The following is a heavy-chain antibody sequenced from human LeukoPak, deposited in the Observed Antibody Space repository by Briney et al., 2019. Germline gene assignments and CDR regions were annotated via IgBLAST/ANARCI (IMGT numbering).Heavy chain of an antibody. D-gene: IGHD2-2*01. Sequence: GGSLRLSCAASGFSFSTYGMRWVRQAPGKGLEWVAVISFDGSDQYYADSVKGRFTVSRDNSKNTLYLQMNSLRAEDTAVYYCAKLGCSSTRCYINYWGQGTLVTVSS. J-gene: IGHJ4*02. CDR3: AKLGCSSTRCYINY. CDR1: GFSFSTYG. CDR2: ISFDGSDQ. V-gene: IGHV3-30*18.